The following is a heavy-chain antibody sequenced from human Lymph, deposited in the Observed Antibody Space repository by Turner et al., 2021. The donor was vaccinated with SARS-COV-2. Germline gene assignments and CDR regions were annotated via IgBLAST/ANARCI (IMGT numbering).Heavy chain of an antibody. J-gene: IGHJ4*02. D-gene: IGHD2-15*01. CDR1: GFTFDDYA. V-gene: IGHV3-43*02. CDR2: ISGDGGGT. CDR3: AKDPGYCSGGSCYSRTYFDF. Sequence: EVQLLESGGGVVQPGGSLRLSCAASGFTFDDYAMHWVRQAPGKGLEWVSLISGDGGGTYYADSVKGRFTISRDNSKNSLSLQMNSLRAEDTALYYCAKDPGYCSGGSCYSRTYFDFWGQGTLVTVSA.